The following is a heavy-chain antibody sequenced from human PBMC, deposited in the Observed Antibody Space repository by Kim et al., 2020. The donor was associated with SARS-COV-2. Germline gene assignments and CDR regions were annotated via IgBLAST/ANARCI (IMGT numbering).Heavy chain of an antibody. CDR1: GFTFSSYA. CDR2: ISYDGSNK. J-gene: IGHJ3*02. V-gene: IGHV3-30-3*01. Sequence: GGSLRLSCAASGFTFSSYAMHWVRQAPGKGLEWVAVISYDGSNKYYADSVKGRFTISRDNSKNTLYLQMNSLRAEDTAVYYCAREDRYYDILTGYSEGYDAFDIWGQGTMVTVSS. D-gene: IGHD3-9*01. CDR3: AREDRYYDILTGYSEGYDAFDI.